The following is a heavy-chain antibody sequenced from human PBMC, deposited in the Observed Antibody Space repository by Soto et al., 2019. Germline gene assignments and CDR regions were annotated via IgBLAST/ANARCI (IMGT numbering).Heavy chain of an antibody. D-gene: IGHD3-22*01. CDR3: ASVTPGDNLYYFPGLDF. CDR2: ISYEGSNT. Sequence: PGGSLRLSCVASGFTFDTYGIHWVRQAPGKGLQWVALISYEGSNTYYADSVRGRFTISRDNSKNTLYLQMNTLRPEDTGLYYCASVTPGDNLYYFPGLDFWGQGTSVTV. CDR1: GFTFDTYG. V-gene: IGHV3-30-3*01. J-gene: IGHJ6*02.